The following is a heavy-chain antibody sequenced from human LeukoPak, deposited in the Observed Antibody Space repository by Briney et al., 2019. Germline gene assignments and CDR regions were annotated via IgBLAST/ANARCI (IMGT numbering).Heavy chain of an antibody. J-gene: IGHJ4*02. D-gene: IGHD2-15*01. CDR3: ARDAPYSTYYFDY. V-gene: IGHV1-2*02. CDR1: GGTFSSYA. CDR2: INPNSGGT. Sequence: ASVKVSCKASGGTFSSYAISWVRQAPGQGLEWMGWINPNSGGTNYAQKFQGRVTMTRDTSISTAYMELSRLRSDDTAVYYCARDAPYSTYYFDYWGQGTLVTVSS.